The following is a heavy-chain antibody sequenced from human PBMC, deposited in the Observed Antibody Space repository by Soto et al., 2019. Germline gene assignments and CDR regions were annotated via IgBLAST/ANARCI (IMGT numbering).Heavy chain of an antibody. Sequence: QVQLVESGGDVVQPGTSLRLSCTASESTLNTYDIMWVRQAPGRGLEWVAHIVPDGSRTYYADSVKGRFTISRENARNTVYLQLYSLRPEDTAVYHCVRGPSHGAFDIWGQGTLVTVSS. CDR1: ESTLNTYD. V-gene: IGHV3-30-3*01. CDR3: VRGPSHGAFDI. D-gene: IGHD3-3*01. J-gene: IGHJ3*02. CDR2: IVPDGSRT.